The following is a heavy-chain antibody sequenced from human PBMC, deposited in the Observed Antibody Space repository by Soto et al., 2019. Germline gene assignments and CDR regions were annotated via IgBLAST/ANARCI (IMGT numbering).Heavy chain of an antibody. V-gene: IGHV1-3*04. D-gene: IGHD5-12*01. CDR2: INSAHGKT. J-gene: IGHJ4*02. CDR3: ARLVAPGQFDY. CDR1: GYTFADYA. Sequence: VKVSCNASGYTFADYAVHWVRQAPGQSLEWMGWINSAHGKTKYSQKFQARVTITRDASATTDYLELSSLRSEDTAVYYCARLVAPGQFDYWGQGTRVTVSS.